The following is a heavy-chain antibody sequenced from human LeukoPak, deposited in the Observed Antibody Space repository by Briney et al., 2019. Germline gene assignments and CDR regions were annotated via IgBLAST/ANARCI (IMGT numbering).Heavy chain of an antibody. V-gene: IGHV3-30*02. CDR1: GFTFSSTG. CDR2: IRYDGNNK. Sequence: GGSLRLSCTASGFTFSSTGMHWVRQAPGKGLEWVSYIRYDGNNKYYGDSVKGRLTVSRDNSKNTLYLQMNSLRVEDTAVYYCARTYNPDYWGQGTLVTVTS. CDR3: ARTYNPDY. J-gene: IGHJ4*02. D-gene: IGHD1-14*01.